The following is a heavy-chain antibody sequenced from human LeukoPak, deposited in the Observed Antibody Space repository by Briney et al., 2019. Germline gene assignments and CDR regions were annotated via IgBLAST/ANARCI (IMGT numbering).Heavy chain of an antibody. V-gene: IGHV3-7*01. CDR1: GLTFSTYW. J-gene: IGHJ4*02. Sequence: PGGSLRLSCAASGLTFSTYWMSWVRQAPGKGLEWVANINQDGSQKRYVDSVQGRFTISRDNTKNSLFLQMNSLRAEDTAVYYCARLKDDVTKLDYWGQGTLVTVSS. CDR3: ARLKDDVTKLDY. D-gene: IGHD2-8*01. CDR2: INQDGSQK.